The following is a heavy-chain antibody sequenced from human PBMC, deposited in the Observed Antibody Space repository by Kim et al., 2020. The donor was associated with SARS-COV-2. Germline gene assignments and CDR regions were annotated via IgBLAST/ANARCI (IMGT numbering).Heavy chain of an antibody. V-gene: IGHV3-23*01. Sequence: TSYADSMKGRFAIYRDNSKNTLDLQMNSLRAEDTAVYSGAGDVRGTRAFDVWGQGTLVAVSS. D-gene: IGHD1-1*01. J-gene: IGHJ3*01. CDR2: T. CDR3: AGDVRGTRAFDV.